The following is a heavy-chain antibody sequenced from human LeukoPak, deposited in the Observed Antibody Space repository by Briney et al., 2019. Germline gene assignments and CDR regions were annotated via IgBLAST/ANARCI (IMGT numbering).Heavy chain of an antibody. CDR1: GYTFTSYY. Sequence: ASVKVSCKASGYTFTSYYMHWVRQAPGQGLEWMGIINPSGGSTSYAQKSQGRVTMTRDMSTSTVYMELSSLRSEDTAVYYCARDRGRSIVGATSNAFDIWGQGTMVTVSS. V-gene: IGHV1-46*01. CDR2: INPSGGST. D-gene: IGHD1-26*01. CDR3: ARDRGRSIVGATSNAFDI. J-gene: IGHJ3*02.